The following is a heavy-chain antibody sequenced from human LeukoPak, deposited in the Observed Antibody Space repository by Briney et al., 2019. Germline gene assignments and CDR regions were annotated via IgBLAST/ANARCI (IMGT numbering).Heavy chain of an antibody. CDR3: ARDYYDFWSGYSNNWFDP. CDR1: GYTFTSYG. CDR2: ISAYNGNT. Sequence: ASVKVSCKASGYTFTSYGISWVRQAPGQGLEWMGWISAYNGNTNYPQKLQGRVTMTTDTSTSTVYMELRSLRSDDTAVYYCARDYYDFWSGYSNNWFDPWGQGTLVTVSS. J-gene: IGHJ5*02. D-gene: IGHD3-3*01. V-gene: IGHV1-18*01.